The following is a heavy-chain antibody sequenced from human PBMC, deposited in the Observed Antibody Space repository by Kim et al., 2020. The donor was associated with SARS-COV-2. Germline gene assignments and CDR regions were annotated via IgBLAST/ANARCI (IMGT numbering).Heavy chain of an antibody. Sequence: STHYTPALESRVTIAVATSKNQFDLKLSSVTAAETAVDYCARESGGDFDYWGQGTLVTVSS. J-gene: IGHJ4*02. V-gene: IGHV4-31*02. CDR2: ST. CDR3: ARESGGDFDY.